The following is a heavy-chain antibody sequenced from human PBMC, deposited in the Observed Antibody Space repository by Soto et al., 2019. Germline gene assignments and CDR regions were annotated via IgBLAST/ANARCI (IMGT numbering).Heavy chain of an antibody. J-gene: IGHJ4*02. CDR3: ARGGNRYSNVASGVGGFDY. Sequence: SETLSLTCTVSGASISSSYWSWIRQSPERGLEWIAYVYHTGATNYNPSLKSRVTISLDTSKGQFSLNLTSLTTADTAVYFCARGGNRYSNVASGVGGFDYWGQGSLVTVS. V-gene: IGHV4-59*01. CDR1: GASISSSY. CDR2: VYHTGAT. D-gene: IGHD5-12*01.